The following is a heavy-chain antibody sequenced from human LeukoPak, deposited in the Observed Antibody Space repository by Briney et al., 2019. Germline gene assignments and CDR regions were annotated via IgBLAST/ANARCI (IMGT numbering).Heavy chain of an antibody. Sequence: ASVKVSCKASGYTFTGYYMHWVRQATGQGLEWMGWMNPNSGNTGYAQKFQGRVTMTRNTSISTAYMELSSLRSEDTAVYYCATENYDFWSGYYTDYWGQGTLVTVSS. D-gene: IGHD3-3*01. V-gene: IGHV1-8*02. CDR3: ATENYDFWSGYYTDY. CDR2: MNPNSGNT. CDR1: GYTFTGYY. J-gene: IGHJ4*02.